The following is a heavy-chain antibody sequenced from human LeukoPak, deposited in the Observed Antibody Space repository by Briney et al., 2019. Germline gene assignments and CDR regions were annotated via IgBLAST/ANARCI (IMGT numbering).Heavy chain of an antibody. Sequence: PSGTLSLTCAVSGYSISSGYYWGWTRQPPGKGLNWFGSIYHSRSTYYNPSLTSRVTISVDTSKNQFSLKLSSMTATYTAVYYCGRNGSRGRRTPIDHWSQGTPGTVSS. V-gene: IGHV4-38-2*01. J-gene: IGHJ4*02. D-gene: IGHD2-2*01. CDR2: IYHSRST. CDR1: GYSISSGYY. CDR3: GRNGSRGRRTPIDH.